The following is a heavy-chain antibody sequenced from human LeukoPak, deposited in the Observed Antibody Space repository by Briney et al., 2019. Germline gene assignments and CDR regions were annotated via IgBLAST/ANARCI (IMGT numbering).Heavy chain of an antibody. CDR3: ASRLWFGELLR. Sequence: SETLSLTCAVYGGSLSGYYWRWIRQPPGKGLEWIGEINHSGSTNYNPSLKSRVTISVDTSKNQFSPKLSSVTAAETAVYYCASRLWFGELLRWGQGTLVTVSS. V-gene: IGHV4-34*01. CDR1: GGSLSGYY. D-gene: IGHD3-10*01. CDR2: INHSGST. J-gene: IGHJ4*02.